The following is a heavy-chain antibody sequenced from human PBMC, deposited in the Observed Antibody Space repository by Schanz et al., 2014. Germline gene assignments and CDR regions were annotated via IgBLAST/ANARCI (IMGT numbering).Heavy chain of an antibody. CDR1: GYIFGSHG. CDR3: ARVHIAAYHYNSPGAFDI. Sequence: QLMQSGSEVRKPGASVKVSCKASGYIFGSHGMTWVRQAPGQGPELMGWINAHTGNTQYAQKFQAKVNMTRDTVTTTVHLELTRLRTGDTAIYYCARVHIAAYHYNSPGAFDIWGQGTRVTVSS. J-gene: IGHJ3*02. D-gene: IGHD3-10*01. V-gene: IGHV1-18*01. CDR2: INAHTGNT.